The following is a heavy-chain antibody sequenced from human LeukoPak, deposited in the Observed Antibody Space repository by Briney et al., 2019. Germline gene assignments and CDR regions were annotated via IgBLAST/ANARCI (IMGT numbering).Heavy chain of an antibody. CDR2: IYYTGST. Sequence: RTSETLSLTRTVSGGSISNYYWSWIRQPPGKGLEWIGYIYYTGSTNYNPSLKSRVTISVDTSKNQFSLKLSSVTAADTAVYYCARVGFDDSSGSYWYFDLWGRGTLVTVSS. V-gene: IGHV4-59*01. D-gene: IGHD3-22*01. CDR3: ARVGFDDSSGSYWYFDL. J-gene: IGHJ2*01. CDR1: GGSISNYY.